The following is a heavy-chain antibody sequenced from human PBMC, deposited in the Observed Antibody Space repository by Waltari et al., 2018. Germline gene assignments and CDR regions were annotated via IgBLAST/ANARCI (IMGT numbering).Heavy chain of an antibody. J-gene: IGHJ5*02. CDR3: ARIRVTMVSHGDSGWFDP. CDR2: IYHSGST. D-gene: IGHD3-10*01. Sequence: QVQLQESGPGLVKPSETLSLTCAVSGYSISSGYYWGWLRQPPGKGLEWIGSIYHSGSTYYNPSLKSRVTISVDTSKNQFSLKLSSVTAADTAVYYCARIRVTMVSHGDSGWFDPWGQGTLVTVSS. CDR1: GYSISSGYY. V-gene: IGHV4-38-2*01.